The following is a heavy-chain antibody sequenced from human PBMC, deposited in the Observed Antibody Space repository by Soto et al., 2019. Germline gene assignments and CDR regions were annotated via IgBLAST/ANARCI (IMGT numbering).Heavy chain of an antibody. Sequence: SETLSLTCTVSGGSISSGGYYWSWIRQHPGTGLEWIGYIYYSGTTYFNPSLKSRASISLDTSKNEFSLKLTSVTAADTAVYYCARRALPQCINGVCYKDGFWDYWGQGALVTVSS. CDR1: GGSISSGGYY. CDR2: IYYSGTT. V-gene: IGHV4-31*03. CDR3: ARRALPQCINGVCYKDGFWDY. D-gene: IGHD2-8*01. J-gene: IGHJ4*02.